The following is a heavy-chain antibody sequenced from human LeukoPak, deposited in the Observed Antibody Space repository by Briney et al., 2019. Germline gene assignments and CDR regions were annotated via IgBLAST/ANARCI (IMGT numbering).Heavy chain of an antibody. D-gene: IGHD3-10*01. CDR3: AKASITIVRGVIADAYYFDY. V-gene: IGHV3-9*01. J-gene: IGHJ4*02. CDR2: ISWNSGTI. CDR1: GFTFDDYA. Sequence: GGSLRLSCAASGFTFDDYAMHWVRQPPGKGLEWVSGISWNSGTIGYADSVKGRFTISRDNAKNSLYLEMNSLRAEDTALYYCAKASITIVRGVIADAYYFDYWGQGTLVTVSS.